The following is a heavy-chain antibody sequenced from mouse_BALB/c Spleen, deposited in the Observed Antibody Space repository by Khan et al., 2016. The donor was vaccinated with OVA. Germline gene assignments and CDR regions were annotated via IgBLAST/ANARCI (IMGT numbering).Heavy chain of an antibody. CDR2: IWGGGST. Sequence: VKLEESGPGLVAPSQSLSITCTVSGFSLSRYNVNWVRQPPGKGLEWLGMIWGGGSTDYNSGFKSRLTISKDNSKSQVFLKMNSLQTDDTAMYYCGRAYYRYDGYYAMDYWGQGTSVTVSS. D-gene: IGHD2-14*01. CDR3: GRAYYRYDGYYAMDY. J-gene: IGHJ4*01. CDR1: GFSLSRYN. V-gene: IGHV2-6-4*01.